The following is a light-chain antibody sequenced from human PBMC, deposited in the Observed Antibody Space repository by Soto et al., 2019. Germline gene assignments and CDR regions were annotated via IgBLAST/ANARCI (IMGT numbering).Light chain of an antibody. CDR3: QHYKSYSEA. CDR2: KAS. J-gene: IGKJ1*01. CDR1: QTNKSW. Sequence: DIQMTQSPSTLYGFVGDRVSITCRASQTNKSWLAWYQQKPGKAPKLLIYKASTLKSGGPSRVSGSGSGTEFTLTISSLQPDDFATYYCQHYKSYSEAIGQGTKVDIK. V-gene: IGKV1-5*03.